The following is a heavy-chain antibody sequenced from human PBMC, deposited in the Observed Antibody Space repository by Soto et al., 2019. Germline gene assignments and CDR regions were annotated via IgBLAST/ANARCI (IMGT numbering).Heavy chain of an antibody. J-gene: IGHJ4*02. CDR3: TYYDSSGDYFDY. Sequence: SETLSLTCAVYGGSLSGYYWRWIRQPPGKGLEWIGEINHSGSTDYNPSLKSRVTISVDTSKNQFSLKLSSVTAADTAVYYCTYYDSSGDYFDYWGQGTLVTVS. V-gene: IGHV4-34*01. CDR1: GGSLSGYY. D-gene: IGHD3-22*01. CDR2: INHSGST.